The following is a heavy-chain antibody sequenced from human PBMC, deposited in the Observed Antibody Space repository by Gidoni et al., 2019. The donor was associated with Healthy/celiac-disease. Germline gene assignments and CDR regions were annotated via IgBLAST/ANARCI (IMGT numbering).Heavy chain of an antibody. Sequence: EVQLVESGGGLVQPGGSLRLSCAASGFTFSSYWMHWVRQAPGKGLVWVSRINSDGSSTSYADSVKGRFTISRDNAKNTLYLQMNSLRAEDTAVYYCARELYYYDSSGYYFPEMDYWGQGTLVTVSS. J-gene: IGHJ4*02. CDR2: INSDGSST. CDR1: GFTFSSYW. CDR3: ARELYYYDSSGYYFPEMDY. V-gene: IGHV3-74*01. D-gene: IGHD3-22*01.